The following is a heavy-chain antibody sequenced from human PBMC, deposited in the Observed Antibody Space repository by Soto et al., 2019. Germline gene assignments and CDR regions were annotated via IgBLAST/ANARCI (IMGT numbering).Heavy chain of an antibody. D-gene: IGHD3-3*01. Sequence: KESGPTLVKPTQTLTLTCTFSGFSLSTSGVGVGWIRQPPGKALEWLALIYWNDDKRYSPSLKSRLTITKHTSKNQVVLTMTNMDPVDTATYYCAHSGYDFWSGYYFDYWGQGTLVTVSS. CDR3: AHSGYDFWSGYYFDY. CDR2: IYWNDDK. J-gene: IGHJ4*02. V-gene: IGHV2-5*01. CDR1: GFSLSTSGVG.